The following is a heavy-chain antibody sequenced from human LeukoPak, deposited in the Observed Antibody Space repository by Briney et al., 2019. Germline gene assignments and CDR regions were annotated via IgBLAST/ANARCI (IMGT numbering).Heavy chain of an antibody. Sequence: ASVKVSCKASGYTFTGYYMHWVRQAPGQGLEWMGWINPNSGDTNYAQKFQGRVTMTRDTSINTAYMELRSLRSDDTAVYYCARVGGGTYPYFDYWGQGTLVTVSS. CDR1: GYTFTGYY. CDR2: INPNSGDT. D-gene: IGHD1-26*01. J-gene: IGHJ4*02. CDR3: ARVGGGTYPYFDY. V-gene: IGHV1-2*02.